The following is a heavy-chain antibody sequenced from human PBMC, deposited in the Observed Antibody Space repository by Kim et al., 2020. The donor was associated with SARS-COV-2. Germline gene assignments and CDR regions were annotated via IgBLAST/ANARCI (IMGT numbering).Heavy chain of an antibody. CDR2: ISAYNGNT. V-gene: IGHV1-18*04. J-gene: IGHJ6*02. CDR3: ARDRITMIVVVITNYYYYGMDV. CDR1: GYTFTSYG. D-gene: IGHD3-22*01. Sequence: ASVKVSCKASGYTFTSYGISWVRQAPGQGLEWMGWISAYNGNTNYAQKLQGRVTMTTDTSTSTAYMELRSLRSDDTAVYYCARDRITMIVVVITNYYYYGMDVWGQGTTVTVSS.